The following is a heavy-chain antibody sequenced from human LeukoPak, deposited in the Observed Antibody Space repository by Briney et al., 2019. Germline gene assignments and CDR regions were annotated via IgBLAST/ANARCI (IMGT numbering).Heavy chain of an antibody. CDR3: AKGGYYYDSSGYANDY. Sequence: PGGSLRLSCAASGFTFSSYAMSWVRQAPGKGLEWVSAISGSGGSTYYADSVKGRFTISRDNSKNTLYLQMNSLRAEDTAVYYCAKGGYYYDSSGYANDYWGQGTLVTVSS. J-gene: IGHJ4*02. D-gene: IGHD3-22*01. V-gene: IGHV3-23*01. CDR1: GFTFSSYA. CDR2: ISGSGGST.